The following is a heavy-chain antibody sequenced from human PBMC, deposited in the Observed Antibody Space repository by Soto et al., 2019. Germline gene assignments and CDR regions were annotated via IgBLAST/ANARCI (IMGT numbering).Heavy chain of an antibody. CDR1: GCIFTDYF. D-gene: IGHD5-18*01. Sequence: ASGKVSCKGSGCIFTDYFLHWVRQAPGQGLEWMGWINPATGATKYKQNFEGRLSLTRDTSKSTGFMDLSRLKSDDSATYYCARKGYGVAFDAWAQGTLVTVSS. CDR2: INPATGAT. CDR3: ARKGYGVAFDA. V-gene: IGHV1-2*02. J-gene: IGHJ3*01.